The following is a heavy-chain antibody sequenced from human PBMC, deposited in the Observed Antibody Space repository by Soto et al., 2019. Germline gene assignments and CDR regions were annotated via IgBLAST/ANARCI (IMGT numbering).Heavy chain of an antibody. CDR3: ARGGYYDISGYPQVDY. V-gene: IGHV4-59*01. J-gene: IGHJ4*02. Sequence: SETLSVTCTVSGGSISSYYWSWIRQPPGKGLEWIGYIYYSGSTNYNPSLKSRVTISVDTSKNQFSLKLSSVTAADTAVYYCARGGYYDISGYPQVDYWGQGTLVTVSS. CDR1: GGSISSYY. CDR2: IYYSGST. D-gene: IGHD3-22*01.